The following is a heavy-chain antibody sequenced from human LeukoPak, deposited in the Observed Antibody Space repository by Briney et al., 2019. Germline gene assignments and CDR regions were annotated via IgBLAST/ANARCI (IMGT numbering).Heavy chain of an antibody. Sequence: SETLSLTCTVSGGSIRSSYYYWGWIRQHPGKGLEWIGYIYYSGSTYYNPSLKSRVTISVDTSKNQFSLKLSSVTAADTAVYYCARAAGTTQSGWVDYWGQGTLVTVSS. CDR3: ARAAGTTQSGWVDY. D-gene: IGHD6-13*01. V-gene: IGHV4-31*03. J-gene: IGHJ4*02. CDR2: IYYSGST. CDR1: GGSIRSSYYY.